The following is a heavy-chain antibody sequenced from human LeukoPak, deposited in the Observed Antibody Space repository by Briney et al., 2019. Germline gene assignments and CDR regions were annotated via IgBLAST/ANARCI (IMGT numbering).Heavy chain of an antibody. CDR2: MYFSGST. CDR1: GGSISDYY. V-gene: IGHV4-59*08. D-gene: IGHD6-13*01. Sequence: SETLSLTCSVSGGSISDYYWGWIRQPPGKRLEWIGYMYFSGSTNYNPSLKSRVTISLDTSKTRFSLRLSSVTAADTAVYYCARSWFSTGPADYWGQGTLVTVSS. J-gene: IGHJ4*02. CDR3: ARSWFSTGPADY.